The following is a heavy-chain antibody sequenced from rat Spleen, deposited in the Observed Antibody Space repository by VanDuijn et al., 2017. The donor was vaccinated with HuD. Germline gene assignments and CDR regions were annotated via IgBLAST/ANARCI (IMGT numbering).Heavy chain of an antibody. CDR2: INYDGSRT. Sequence: EVQLVESGGGLIQPGRSLKLTCAASGFTFDDYHMAWVRQAPTKGLEWVASINYDGSRTYYRDSVKGRFTISRDNAKSTLYLQMDSLRSEDTATYYCARHPYSYCGYDYLDYWGQGVMVTVSS. CDR3: ARHPYSYCGYDYLDY. CDR1: GFTFDDYH. D-gene: IGHD1-7*01. J-gene: IGHJ2*01. V-gene: IGHV5-7*01.